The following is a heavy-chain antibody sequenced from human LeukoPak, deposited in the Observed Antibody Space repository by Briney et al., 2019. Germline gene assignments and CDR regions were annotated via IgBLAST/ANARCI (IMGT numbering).Heavy chain of an antibody. V-gene: IGHV4-34*01. CDR3: ARNTVTGPAVFDY. J-gene: IGHJ4*02. CDR2: INHSGTA. D-gene: IGHD4-17*01. CDR1: GGSFSGYY. Sequence: SETLSLTCAVYGGSFSGYYWSWIRQPPGEGLEWIGEINHSGTANSNPSLKSRVTISVDTSKNQFSLKLNSVTAADTAVYYCARNTVTGPAVFDYWGQGTLVTVSS.